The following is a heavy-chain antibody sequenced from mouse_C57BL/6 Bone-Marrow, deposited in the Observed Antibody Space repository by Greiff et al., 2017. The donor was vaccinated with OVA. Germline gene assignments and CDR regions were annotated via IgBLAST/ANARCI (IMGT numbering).Heavy chain of an antibody. Sequence: QVQLQQSGAELVRPGASVKMSCKASGYTFTSYTMHWVKQRPGQGLEWIGYINPSSGYTKYNQKFKSKATLTADKSSSTAYMQLSSLTSEDSAVYYCARPFITTRYAMDYWGQGTSVTVSS. CDR3: ARPFITTRYAMDY. CDR2: INPSSGYT. J-gene: IGHJ4*01. D-gene: IGHD1-1*01. CDR1: GYTFTSYT. V-gene: IGHV1-4*01.